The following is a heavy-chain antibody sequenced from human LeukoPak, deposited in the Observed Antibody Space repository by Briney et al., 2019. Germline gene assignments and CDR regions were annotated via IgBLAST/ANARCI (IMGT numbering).Heavy chain of an antibody. D-gene: IGHD2-2*01. J-gene: IGHJ3*02. V-gene: IGHV4-4*07. CDR1: GGSISSYY. CDR3: ASGGYCSSTSCYGLDAFDI. Sequence: SETLSLICTVSGGSISSYYWSWIRQPAGKGLEWIGRIYTSGSTNYNPSLKSRVTMSVDTSKNQFSLKLSSVTAADTAVYYCASGGYCSSTSCYGLDAFDIWGQGTMVTVSS. CDR2: IYTSGST.